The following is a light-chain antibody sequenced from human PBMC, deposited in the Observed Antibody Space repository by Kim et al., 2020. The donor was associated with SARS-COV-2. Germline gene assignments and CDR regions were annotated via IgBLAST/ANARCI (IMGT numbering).Light chain of an antibody. CDR2: LERSGNY. J-gene: IGLJ3*02. Sequence: QPVLTQSSSASASLGSSVKLTCSLSSGHSSNIIAWHQQQPGKAPQYLMKLERSGNYNKGSGGPDRFSGSSSGADRYLTISNLQSEDEADYYCETWDSHTRVFGGGTQLTVL. V-gene: IGLV4-60*03. CDR3: ETWDSHTRV. CDR1: SGHSSNI.